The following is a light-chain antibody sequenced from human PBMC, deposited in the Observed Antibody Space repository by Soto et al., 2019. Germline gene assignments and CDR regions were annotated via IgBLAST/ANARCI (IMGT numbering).Light chain of an antibody. CDR1: QSISTTY. CDR2: GTS. CDR3: QQYGSSPYT. Sequence: EIVVTQSPGTLSLSPGERATLSCRASQSISTTYLAWYQQRPGQAPRLLIYGTSSRATGIPDRFSGSWSATDFTLTINRLEPEDVAVYYCQQYGSSPYTFGQGTKLEIK. V-gene: IGKV3-20*01. J-gene: IGKJ2*01.